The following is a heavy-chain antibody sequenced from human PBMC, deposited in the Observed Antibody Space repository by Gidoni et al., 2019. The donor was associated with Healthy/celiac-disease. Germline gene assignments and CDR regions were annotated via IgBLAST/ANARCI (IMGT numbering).Heavy chain of an antibody. Sequence: EVQLVESGGGLIKPGGSLRLSCAASGFTVSSNYMRWVRQAPGKGLECVSVLYSCGSTYYADSVKGRFTISRDNSKNTLYLQMNSLRAEDTAVYYCASEYSSGWYIVKFGAFDIWGQGTMVTVSS. CDR1: GFTVSSNY. CDR3: ASEYSSGWYIVKFGAFDI. CDR2: LYSCGST. J-gene: IGHJ3*02. V-gene: IGHV3-53*01. D-gene: IGHD6-19*01.